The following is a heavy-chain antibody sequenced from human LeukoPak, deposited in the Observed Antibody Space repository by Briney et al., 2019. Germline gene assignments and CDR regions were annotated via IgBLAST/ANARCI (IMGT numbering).Heavy chain of an antibody. Sequence: SGRSLRLSCAASGFTFITYAIHWVRQAPGKGLERVAVTSYDGSNKYYADSVKGRFTISRDNSKNTLYLQMNSLRPEDAAVYFCARGVSGYYYFDYWGQGTLVTVAS. CDR1: GFTFITYA. V-gene: IGHV3-30-3*01. CDR3: ARGVSGYYYFDY. D-gene: IGHD3-22*01. CDR2: TSYDGSNK. J-gene: IGHJ4*02.